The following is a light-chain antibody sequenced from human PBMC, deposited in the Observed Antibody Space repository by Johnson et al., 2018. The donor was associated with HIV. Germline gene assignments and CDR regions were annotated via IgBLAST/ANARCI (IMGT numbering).Light chain of an antibody. CDR2: DNN. CDR3: GTWDSSLSAYA. J-gene: IGLJ1*01. CDR1: SSNIGNND. V-gene: IGLV1-51*01. Sequence: QSVLTQPPSVSAAPGQKVTISCSGSSSNIGNNDVSWYQQLPGTAPKVLIYDNNKRPSGIPDRFSGSKSGTSATLGITGLQTGDEADYYCGTWDSSLSAYAFGTGTQVTGL.